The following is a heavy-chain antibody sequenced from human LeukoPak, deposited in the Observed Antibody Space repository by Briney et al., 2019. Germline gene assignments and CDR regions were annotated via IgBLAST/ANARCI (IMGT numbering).Heavy chain of an antibody. J-gene: IGHJ6*02. CDR3: ARDQHMDV. CDR2: IKEDGSDK. Sequence: GGSLRRSCAASGFTFSRCWMSWVRQAPGKGLEWVANIKEDGSDKYYVDSVKGRFTISRDNAENSLFLQMNSLRPEDTAVYYCARDQHMDVWGQGTTVTVSS. CDR1: GFTFSRCW. V-gene: IGHV3-7*05. D-gene: IGHD6-13*01.